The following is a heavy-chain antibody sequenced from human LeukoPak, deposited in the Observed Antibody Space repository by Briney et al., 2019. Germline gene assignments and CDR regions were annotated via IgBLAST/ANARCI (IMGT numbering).Heavy chain of an antibody. J-gene: IGHJ4*02. Sequence: PGGSLRLSCAASGFTFSSYAMSWVRQAPGKGLEWVSSISSSSSYIYYADSVKGRFTISRDNAKNSLYLQMNSLRAEDTAVYYCAREGHDYREGFDYWGQGTLVTVSS. V-gene: IGHV3-21*01. CDR2: ISSSSSYI. D-gene: IGHD4-11*01. CDR3: AREGHDYREGFDY. CDR1: GFTFSSYA.